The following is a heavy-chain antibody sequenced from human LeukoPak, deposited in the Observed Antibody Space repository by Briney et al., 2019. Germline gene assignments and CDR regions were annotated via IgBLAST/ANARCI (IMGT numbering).Heavy chain of an antibody. Sequence: GGSLRLSCAASEFTFSNAWMSWVRQAPGKGLEWVGRLKSKTDGATTDYAAPVKGRFAISRDDSRSTIYLQMNSLKTEDTAVHYCTALVPNYDYAWGSYRYNEKRGQGTLVTVYS. CDR1: EFTFSNAW. CDR3: TALVPNYDYAWGSYRYNEK. D-gene: IGHD3-16*02. V-gene: IGHV3-15*01. CDR2: LKSKTDGATT. J-gene: IGHJ4*02.